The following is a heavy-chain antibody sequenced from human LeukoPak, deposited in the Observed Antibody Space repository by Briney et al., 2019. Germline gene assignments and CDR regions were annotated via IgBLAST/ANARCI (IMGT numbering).Heavy chain of an antibody. Sequence: PGGSLRLSCAGSGFTFSNAWMTWVRQAPGRGLEWVGRIKSKSDGGTADYAAPVKDRCTISRDDSKNTMYLQMNNLKTEDTAVYYCTWGAAVFDYWGQGTLVTVSS. D-gene: IGHD1-26*01. V-gene: IGHV3-15*01. J-gene: IGHJ4*02. CDR1: GFTFSNAW. CDR3: TWGAAVFDY. CDR2: IKSKSDGGTA.